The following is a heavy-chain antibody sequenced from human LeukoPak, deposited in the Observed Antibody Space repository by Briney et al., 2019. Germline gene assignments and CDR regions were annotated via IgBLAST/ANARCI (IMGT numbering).Heavy chain of an antibody. D-gene: IGHD6-13*01. J-gene: IGHJ4*02. CDR3: TTDPSIAAAGTSLVY. Sequence: PGGSLRLSCAASGFTFSNAWMNWVRQAPGKGLEWVGRIKSKTDGGTTDYAAPVKGRFTISRDDSKNTLYLQMNSLKTEDTAVYYCTTDPSIAAAGTSLVYWGQGTLVTVSS. V-gene: IGHV3-15*07. CDR2: IKSKTDGGTT. CDR1: GFTFSNAW.